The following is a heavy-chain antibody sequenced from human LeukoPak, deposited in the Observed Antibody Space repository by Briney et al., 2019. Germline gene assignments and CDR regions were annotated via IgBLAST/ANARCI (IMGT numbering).Heavy chain of an antibody. V-gene: IGHV3-21*01. CDR1: GFTFSTYA. Sequence: GGSLRLSCAASGFTFSTYAMNWVRQAPGEGLEWVSSIGGSSTSLYYADSLKGRFTISRDNTKNTLSLHMNSLRAADTGVYYCARDGGNYSPQDYWGQGTLVTVSS. CDR3: ARDGGNYSPQDY. J-gene: IGHJ4*02. D-gene: IGHD4/OR15-4a*01. CDR2: IGGSSTSL.